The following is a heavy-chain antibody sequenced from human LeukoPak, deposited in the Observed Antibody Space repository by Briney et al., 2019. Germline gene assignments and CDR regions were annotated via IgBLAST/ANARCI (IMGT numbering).Heavy chain of an antibody. CDR1: GFTFSGSA. J-gene: IGHJ5*02. V-gene: IGHV3-73*01. CDR2: IRSKANSYAT. D-gene: IGHD2-2*01. Sequence: QPGGSLRLSCAASGFTFSGSAMHWVRQASGKGLEWVGRIRSKANSYATAYAASVKGRFTISRDDSKNTAYLQMNSLKTEDTAVYYGAIHGGYALWFDLWGQGTLVIVSA. CDR3: AIHGGYALWFDL.